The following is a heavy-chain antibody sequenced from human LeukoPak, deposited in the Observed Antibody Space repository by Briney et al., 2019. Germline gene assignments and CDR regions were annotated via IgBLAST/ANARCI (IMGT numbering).Heavy chain of an antibody. CDR1: GFTFSTYR. J-gene: IGHJ4*02. D-gene: IGHD6-19*01. V-gene: IGHV3-21*01. Sequence: GGSLRLSCAASGFTFSTYRMDWVRQAPGKGLEWVSSISGPSGYIYYADSVEGRFTISRDNAKNSLYLQMHSLRAEDTAVYYCARGISGWLSYIDYWGQGALVTVSS. CDR3: ARGISGWLSYIDY. CDR2: ISGPSGYI.